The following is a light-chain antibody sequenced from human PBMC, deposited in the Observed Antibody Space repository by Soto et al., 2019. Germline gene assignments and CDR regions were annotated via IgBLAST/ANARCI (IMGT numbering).Light chain of an antibody. Sequence: SAATLSLKQGERATITCRASQSVSSDFLAWYQQKPGQAPSLLIYGASSRATGIPDRFSGSGSGTDFTLAISRLEPEDFAVYYCQQYGSSPQTFGQVTKVDIK. CDR2: GAS. J-gene: IGKJ1*01. CDR1: QSVSSDF. CDR3: QQYGSSPQT. V-gene: IGKV3-20*01.